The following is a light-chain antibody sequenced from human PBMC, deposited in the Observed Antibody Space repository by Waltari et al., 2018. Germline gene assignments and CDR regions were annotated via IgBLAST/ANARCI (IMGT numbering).Light chain of an antibody. J-gene: IGLJ3*02. CDR1: GSAIDDSDF. CDR2: AVT. Sequence: QSALTQPAPVSGSPGQSITITCTGIGSAIDDSDFVPWYQHHPGKAPRVIIYAVTNRPSGISGRFSASKSANTAALTISGLQPEDEGDYYCTSQALDGVVLFGGGTQVTVL. V-gene: IGLV2-14*03. CDR3: TSQALDGVVL.